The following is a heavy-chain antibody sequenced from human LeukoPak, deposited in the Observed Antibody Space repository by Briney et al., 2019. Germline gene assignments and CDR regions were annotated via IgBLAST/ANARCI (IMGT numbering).Heavy chain of an antibody. Sequence: PSETLSLTCTVSGGSISSYYWSWIRQPPGKGLEWIGYIYYSGSTNYNPSLKSRVTISVDTSKNQFSLKLGSVTAAGTAVYYCARAPPVVVVAATPTSYWYFDLWGRGTLVTVSS. D-gene: IGHD2-15*01. J-gene: IGHJ2*01. CDR2: IYYSGST. CDR3: ARAPPVVVVAATPTSYWYFDL. V-gene: IGHV4-59*01. CDR1: GGSISSYY.